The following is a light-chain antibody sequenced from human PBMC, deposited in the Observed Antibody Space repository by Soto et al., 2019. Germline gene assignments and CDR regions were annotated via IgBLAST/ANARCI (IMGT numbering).Light chain of an antibody. CDR3: ATWDTSLNIAV. CDR1: SSNIGNKY. V-gene: IGLV1-51*01. CDR2: ENN. J-gene: IGLJ2*01. Sequence: QAVVTQPPSVSAAPGQTVTISCSGSSSNIGNKYVSWYQQLPGTAPKLLIYENNKRPSGIPDRFSGSKSGTSATLGITGLQTGDEAYYSCATWDTSLNIAVFGGGTKLTVL.